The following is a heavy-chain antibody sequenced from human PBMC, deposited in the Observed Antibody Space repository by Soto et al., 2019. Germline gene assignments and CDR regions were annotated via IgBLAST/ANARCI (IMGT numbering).Heavy chain of an antibody. CDR2: IYYSGST. CDR1: GGSISRGGYY. CDR3: ARAPNQLERRKAAVWFDA. J-gene: IGHJ5*02. D-gene: IGHD1-1*01. Sequence: SETLSLTCTVSGGSISRGGYYWSWIRQHPGKGLEWIGYIYYSGSTYYNPSLKSRVTISVDTSKNQFSLKLSSVTAADTAVYYCARAPNQLERRKAAVWFDAWCQAPLLTVSS. V-gene: IGHV4-31*03.